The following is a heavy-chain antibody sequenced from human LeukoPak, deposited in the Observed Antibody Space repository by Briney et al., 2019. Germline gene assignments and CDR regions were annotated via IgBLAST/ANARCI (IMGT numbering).Heavy chain of an antibody. Sequence: SETLSLTCTVSSGSISSSSYYWGWIRQPPGKGLEWIGSIYYSGSTYYNPSLKSRVTISVDTSKNQFSLKLSSVTAADTAVYYCATIDDSSGYYGGFRFDYWGQGTLVTVSS. CDR2: IYYSGST. D-gene: IGHD3-22*01. CDR3: ATIDDSSGYYGGFRFDY. J-gene: IGHJ4*02. CDR1: SGSISSSSYY. V-gene: IGHV4-39*07.